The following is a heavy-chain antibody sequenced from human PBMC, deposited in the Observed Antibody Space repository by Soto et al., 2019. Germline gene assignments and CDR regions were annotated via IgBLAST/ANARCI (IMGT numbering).Heavy chain of an antibody. CDR2: IYYSGST. CDR3: ARAENYVWGSYRYSVGALDI. D-gene: IGHD3-16*02. J-gene: IGHJ3*02. CDR1: GGSISSYY. Sequence: SETLSLTCTVSGGSISSYYWSWIRQPPGKGLEWSGYIYYSGSTNYNPSLKSRVTISVDTSKNQFSLKLSSVTAADTAVYYCARAENYVWGSYRYSVGALDIWGQGTMVTVSS. V-gene: IGHV4-59*01.